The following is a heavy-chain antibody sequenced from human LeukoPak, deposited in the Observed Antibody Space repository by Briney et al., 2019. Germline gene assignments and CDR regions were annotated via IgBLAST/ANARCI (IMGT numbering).Heavy chain of an antibody. CDR1: GYTFTSYG. CDR2: ISAYNGNT. D-gene: IGHD3-10*02. J-gene: IGHJ4*02. Sequence: ASVKVSCKASGYTFTSYGISWVRHAPGQGLGWMGWISAYNGNTNYAQKLQGRVTMTTDTSTSTAYMELRSLRSDDTAVYYCARDLRGDYVFDYWGQGTLVTVSS. V-gene: IGHV1-18*01. CDR3: ARDLRGDYVFDY.